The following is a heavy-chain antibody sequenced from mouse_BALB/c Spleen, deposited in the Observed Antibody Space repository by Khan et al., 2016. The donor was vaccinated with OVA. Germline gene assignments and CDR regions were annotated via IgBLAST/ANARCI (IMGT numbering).Heavy chain of an antibody. CDR3: RISTINA. CDR1: GYNIKDIY. V-gene: IGHV14-3*02. J-gene: IGHJ2*01. Sequence: EVQLQESGAELVKPAASLKLSCTASGYNIKDIYIHWVKQRPEKGLERIRRTDPANGNTKYDPKFQGKATITADTSSNPAYRQLSSRTSEDTAVYYCRISTINAWGQGTTLTVSS. CDR2: TDPANGNT.